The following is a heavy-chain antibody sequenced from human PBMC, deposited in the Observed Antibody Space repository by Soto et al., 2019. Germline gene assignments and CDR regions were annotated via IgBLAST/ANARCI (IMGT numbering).Heavy chain of an antibody. Sequence: SVKVSCKASGGTFSSYAFSWVRQAPGQGLEWMGGIIPIFDTANYAQKFQGRVTITADESTSTAYMELSSLRSEDTAVYYCARDLRYSSGWGAYYYGMDVWGQGTTVTVSS. D-gene: IGHD6-19*01. CDR2: IIPIFDTA. J-gene: IGHJ6*02. CDR3: ARDLRYSSGWGAYYYGMDV. CDR1: GGTFSSYA. V-gene: IGHV1-69*13.